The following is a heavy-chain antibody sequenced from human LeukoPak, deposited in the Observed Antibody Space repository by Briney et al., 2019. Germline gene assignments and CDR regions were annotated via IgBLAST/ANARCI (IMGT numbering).Heavy chain of an antibody. J-gene: IGHJ4*02. D-gene: IGHD2-2*01. CDR2: ISYDGSNK. CDR1: GFTFNNYG. Sequence: GGSLRLSCTASGFTFNNYGMHWVREAPGKGLEWVAVISYDGSNKYYADSVKGRFTISRDNSKNTLYLQMNSLRAEDTAVYYCARDSSVDYWGQGTLVTVSS. V-gene: IGHV3-30*03. CDR3: ARDSSVDY.